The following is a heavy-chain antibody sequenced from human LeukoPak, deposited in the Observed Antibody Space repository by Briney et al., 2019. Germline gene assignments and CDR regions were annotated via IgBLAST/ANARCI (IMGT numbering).Heavy chain of an antibody. D-gene: IGHD2-15*01. CDR2: IISSSSYI. CDR3: ARDQDIVVVVAAGAFDI. V-gene: IGHV3-21*01. Sequence: GDSLRLSCAASGFTFSSYSMNWVRQAPGKGLEWVSSIISSSSYIYYADSVKGRFTISRDNAKNSLYLQMNSLRAEDTAVYYCARDQDIVVVVAAGAFDIWGQGTMVTVSS. CDR1: GFTFSSYS. J-gene: IGHJ3*02.